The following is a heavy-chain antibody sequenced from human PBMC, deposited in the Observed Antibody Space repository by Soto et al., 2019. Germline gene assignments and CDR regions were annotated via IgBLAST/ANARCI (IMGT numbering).Heavy chain of an antibody. Sequence: QVQLVQSGAEVKKPGASVKVSCKSSGYTFTSYGISWVRQAPGQGLEWMGWISGYNGNTNYAQKLQGRVTMTTDTXTXXDDTTLSSLRSDDTALYYCARDEGYKGYDGGRFDPWGQGALVTVSS. CDR3: ARDEGYKGYDGGRFDP. CDR1: GYTFTSYG. D-gene: IGHD1-1*01. V-gene: IGHV1-18*01. CDR2: ISGYNGNT. J-gene: IGHJ5*02.